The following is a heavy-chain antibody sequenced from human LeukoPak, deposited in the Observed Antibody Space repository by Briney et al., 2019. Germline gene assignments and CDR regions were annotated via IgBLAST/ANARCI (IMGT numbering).Heavy chain of an antibody. V-gene: IGHV4-39*07. Sequence: SETLSLTCTVSGGSISSSSYYWSWIRQPPGKGLEWIGEINHSGSTNYNPSLKSRVTISVDTSKNQFSLKLSSVTAADTAVYYCARGGCSSTSCYTGGFDYWGQGTLVTVSS. CDR1: GGSISSSSYY. J-gene: IGHJ4*02. CDR2: INHSGST. D-gene: IGHD2-2*02. CDR3: ARGGCSSTSCYTGGFDY.